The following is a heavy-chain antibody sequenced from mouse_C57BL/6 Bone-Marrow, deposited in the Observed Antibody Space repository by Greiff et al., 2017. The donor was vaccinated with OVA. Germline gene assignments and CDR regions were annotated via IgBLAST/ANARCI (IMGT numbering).Heavy chain of an antibody. J-gene: IGHJ2*01. CDR2: IDPENGDT. V-gene: IGHV14-4*01. D-gene: IGHD1-2*01. CDR3: TTGGYYYGYY. Sequence: EVQLVESGAELVRPGASVKLSCTASGFNIKDDYMHWVKQRPEQGLEWIGWIDPENGDTEYASKFQGKATITADTSSNTAYLQLSSLTSEDTAVYYCTTGGYYYGYYWGQGTTLTVSS. CDR1: GFNIKDDY.